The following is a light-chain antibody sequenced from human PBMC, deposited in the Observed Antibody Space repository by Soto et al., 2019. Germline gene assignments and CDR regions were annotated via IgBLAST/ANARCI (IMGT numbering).Light chain of an antibody. V-gene: IGLV1-47*01. J-gene: IGLJ3*02. CDR2: RNN. CDR1: STNIGINY. Sequence: QSVLTQPPSASGTPGQRVTISCSGSSTNIGINYVYWYQQLPGTAPKLLIYRNNQRPSGVPDRFSGSKSGASASLAISGLRSEDEADYYCAAWDDSLSGLVFGGGTQLTVL. CDR3: AAWDDSLSGLV.